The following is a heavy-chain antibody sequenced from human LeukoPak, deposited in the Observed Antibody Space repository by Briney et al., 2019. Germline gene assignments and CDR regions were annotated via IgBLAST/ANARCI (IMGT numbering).Heavy chain of an antibody. J-gene: IGHJ6*03. Sequence: GGSLRLSCAASGFTFSSYSMNWVRQAPGKGLGWVSSISSSSYIYYADSVKGRFTISRDNAKNSLYLQMNSLRAEDTAVYYCARDGVSGYYYYYMDVWGKGTTVTISS. CDR1: GFTFSSYS. D-gene: IGHD2-15*01. V-gene: IGHV3-21*01. CDR2: ISSSSYI. CDR3: ARDGVSGYYYYYMDV.